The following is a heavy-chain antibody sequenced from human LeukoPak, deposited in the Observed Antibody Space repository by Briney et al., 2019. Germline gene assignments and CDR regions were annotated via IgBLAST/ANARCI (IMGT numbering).Heavy chain of an antibody. Sequence: SETLSLTCTVSGGSISSYYWSWIRQPPGKGLEWIGYIYSSGSTNYSPSLQSRVTISVDTSKNQFSLKLYSVTAADTAVYYCARRYSGYGNAFDIWGQGTMVTVSS. CDR1: GGSISSYY. CDR3: ARRYSGYGNAFDI. V-gene: IGHV4-59*08. J-gene: IGHJ3*02. CDR2: IYSSGST. D-gene: IGHD5-12*01.